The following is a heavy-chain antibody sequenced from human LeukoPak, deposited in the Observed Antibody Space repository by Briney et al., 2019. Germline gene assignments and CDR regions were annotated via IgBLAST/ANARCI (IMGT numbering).Heavy chain of an antibody. V-gene: IGHV4-61*02. CDR2: IYTSGST. D-gene: IGHD3-10*01. J-gene: IGHJ4*02. CDR3: AREVVWFGAYYFDY. CDR1: GGSISSGSYY. Sequence: SETLSLTCTVSGGSISSGSYYWSWIRQPAGKGLEWIGRIYTSGSTNYNPSLKSRVTISVDTSKNQFSLKLSSVTAADTAVYYCAREVVWFGAYYFDYWGQGTLVTVSS.